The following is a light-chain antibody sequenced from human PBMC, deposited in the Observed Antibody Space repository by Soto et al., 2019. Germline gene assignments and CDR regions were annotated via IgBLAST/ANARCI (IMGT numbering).Light chain of an antibody. V-gene: IGKV1-5*01. CDR1: QSIGSW. J-gene: IGKJ5*01. CDR2: DAS. CDR3: QHSYGSPPA. Sequence: DIQLTQSHTTLSSSVGDRVTITLRASQSIGSWLAWYQQKPGKAPRLLIYDASSLESGVPSRFSGSGSGTEFTLTISSLQPDDFATYYCQHSYGSPPAFGQGTRLEIK.